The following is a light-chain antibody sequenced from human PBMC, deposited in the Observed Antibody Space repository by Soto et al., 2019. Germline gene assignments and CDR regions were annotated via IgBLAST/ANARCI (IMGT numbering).Light chain of an antibody. V-gene: IGLV2-23*01. Sequence: QSVLTQPASVSGSPGQSITISCTGTSSDVGSYNLVSWYQQHPGKAPKLMIYEGSKRPSGVSNRFSGSKSGNTASLTFSGLQAEDEADYYCCSYAGSSTLVFGGGTKVPVL. CDR1: SSDVGSYNL. CDR3: CSYAGSSTLV. J-gene: IGLJ2*01. CDR2: EGS.